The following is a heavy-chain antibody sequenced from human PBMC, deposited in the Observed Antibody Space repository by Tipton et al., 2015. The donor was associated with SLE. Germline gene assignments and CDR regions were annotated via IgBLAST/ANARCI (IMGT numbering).Heavy chain of an antibody. CDR2: INYSGTT. V-gene: IGHV4-39*07. D-gene: IGHD3-16*01. Sequence: LRLSCTVSGGSISTSSYYWAWIRQPPGKGLECIGNINYSGTTSYNPSLKSRVTISVDTSKTQFSLKLSPVTAADTAVYFCARDQVGVGDFDYWGQGTLVTVSS. J-gene: IGHJ4*02. CDR3: ARDQVGVGDFDY. CDR1: GGSISTSSYY.